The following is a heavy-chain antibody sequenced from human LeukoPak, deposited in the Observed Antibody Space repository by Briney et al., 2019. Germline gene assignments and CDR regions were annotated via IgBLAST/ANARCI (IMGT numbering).Heavy chain of an antibody. D-gene: IGHD3-10*01. J-gene: IGHJ6*02. CDR2: LNPSGGSS. V-gene: IGHV1-46*01. CDR3: ARIWSGTPADWYGMDV. Sequence: ASVKVSCKASGYTVTSYYMHWVRQAPGQGLEWMAILNPSGGSSNYAQKFQGRATLTRATSTGTVYMELSSLRSEDTAVYYCARIWSGTPADWYGMDVWGQGTTVTVSS. CDR1: GYTVTSYY.